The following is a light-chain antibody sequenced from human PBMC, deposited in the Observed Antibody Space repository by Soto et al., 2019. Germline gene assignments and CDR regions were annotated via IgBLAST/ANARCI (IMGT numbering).Light chain of an antibody. J-gene: IGKJ4*01. CDR3: QQSYTTPR. CDR2: KAS. V-gene: IGKV1-5*03. CDR1: QTISSW. Sequence: DIQMTQSPSTLSGSVGDRVTITCRASQTISSWLAWYQQKPGKAPKLLIYKASNLHTGVPSRFSGSGSGTDFTLTISSLQPEDFGIYYCQQSYTTPRFGGGTKVDIK.